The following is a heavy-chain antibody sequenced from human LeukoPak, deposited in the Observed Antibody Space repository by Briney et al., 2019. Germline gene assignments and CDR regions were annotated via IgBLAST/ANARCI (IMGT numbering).Heavy chain of an antibody. CDR1: GFTFSSYA. CDR2: ISGSGGST. J-gene: IGHJ4*02. Sequence: GGCLRLSCAASGFTFSSYAMSWVRQAPGKGLEWDSAISGSGGSTYYADSVKGRFTISRDNSKNTLYLQMNSLRAEDTAVYYCAKDIIAAAGPFDYWGQGTLVTVSS. V-gene: IGHV3-23*01. CDR3: AKDIIAAAGPFDY. D-gene: IGHD6-13*01.